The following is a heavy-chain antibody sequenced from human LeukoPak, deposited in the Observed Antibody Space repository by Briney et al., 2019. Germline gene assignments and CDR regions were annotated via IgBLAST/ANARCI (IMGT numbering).Heavy chain of an antibody. Sequence: GGSLRLSCAASGFTFDDYAINWVRQAPGKGLEWVSGINGNGGSAGYADSVKGRFTISRDNAKNAVYLQMSSLRAEDAAFYHCVRGGAGYRGYDYDYFYAMDVWGQGTTVTVSS. CDR2: INGNGGSA. CDR1: GFTFDDYA. CDR3: VRGGAGYRGYDYDYFYAMDV. V-gene: IGHV3-20*01. J-gene: IGHJ6*02. D-gene: IGHD5-12*01.